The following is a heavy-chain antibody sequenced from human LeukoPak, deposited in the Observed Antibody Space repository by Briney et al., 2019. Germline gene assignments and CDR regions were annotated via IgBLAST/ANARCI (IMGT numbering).Heavy chain of an antibody. J-gene: IGHJ4*02. Sequence: SETLSLTCTVSGGSISSSGSYWGWLRQPPGKGLEWIGGVYYSGSTYYNPSLKSRVAMSIDTSKNQFYLELSSVTAADTAVYYCASGTGSYGANFDYWGQGTLVTVSP. D-gene: IGHD3-10*01. CDR2: VYYSGST. CDR3: ASGTGSYGANFDY. CDR1: GGSISSSGSY. V-gene: IGHV4-39*01.